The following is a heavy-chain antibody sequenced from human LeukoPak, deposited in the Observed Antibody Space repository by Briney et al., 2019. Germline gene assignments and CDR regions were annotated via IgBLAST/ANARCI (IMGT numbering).Heavy chain of an antibody. V-gene: IGHV3-21*01. CDR3: ARDRTSSRLGYFDL. D-gene: IGHD2-2*01. CDR1: GFTFSSYG. J-gene: IGHJ2*01. Sequence: NPGGSLRLSCAASGFTFSSYGMHWVRQAPGKGLEWVSSISSSSSYIYYADSVKGRFTISRDNAKNSLYLQMNSLRAEDTAVYYCARDRTSSRLGYFDLWGRGTLVTVSS. CDR2: ISSSSSYI.